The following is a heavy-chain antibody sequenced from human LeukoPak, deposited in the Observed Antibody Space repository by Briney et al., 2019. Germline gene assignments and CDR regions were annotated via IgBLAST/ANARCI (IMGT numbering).Heavy chain of an antibody. Sequence: GGSLRLSCAASGFIFTDFAMSWVRQAPGKGLEWISDITYTGGHTYYADSVKGRFTISRDNSKNTLYLQMNSLRAEDTAVYYCAKAIRYYDILTGYYNEYYYYYYGMDVWGQGTTVTVSS. J-gene: IGHJ6*02. V-gene: IGHV3-23*01. CDR3: AKAIRYYDILTGYYNEYYYYYYGMDV. D-gene: IGHD3-9*01. CDR2: ITYTGGHT. CDR1: GFIFTDFA.